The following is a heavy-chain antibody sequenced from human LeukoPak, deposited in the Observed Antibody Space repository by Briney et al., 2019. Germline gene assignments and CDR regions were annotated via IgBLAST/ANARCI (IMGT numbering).Heavy chain of an antibody. CDR3: TRDPRHFDS. CDR1: GFTVSSNY. D-gene: IGHD6-6*01. V-gene: IGHV3-21*01. Sequence: GGSLRLSCAASGFTVSSNYMSWVRQAPGKGLEWVSSISSSSSYIYYADSVKGRATISRDNAKNSLYLQMSSLRVEDTAVYYCTRDPRHFDSCGQGTLVTVSS. J-gene: IGHJ5*01. CDR2: ISSSSSYI.